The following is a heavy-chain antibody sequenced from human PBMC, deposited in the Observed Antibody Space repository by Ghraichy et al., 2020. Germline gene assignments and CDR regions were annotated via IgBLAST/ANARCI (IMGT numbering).Heavy chain of an antibody. D-gene: IGHD2-21*02. CDR3: ARDRTVVTAIRMGLVDY. CDR1: GFTFSSYW. J-gene: IGHJ4*02. V-gene: IGHV3-74*01. CDR2: INSDGSST. Sequence: GGSLRLSCAASGFTFSSYWMHWVRQAPGKGLVWVSRINSDGSSTSYADSVKGRFTISRDNAKNTLYLQMNSLRAEDTAVYYCARDRTVVTAIRMGLVDYWGQGTLVTVSS.